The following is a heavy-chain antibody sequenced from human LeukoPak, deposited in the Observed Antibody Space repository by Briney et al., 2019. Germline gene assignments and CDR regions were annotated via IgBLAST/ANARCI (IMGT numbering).Heavy chain of an antibody. Sequence: PSETLSLTCAVSGYSISSGYYWGWIRQPPGKGLEWIGSIYHSGSTYYNPSLKSRVTISVDTSKNQFSLKLSSVTAADTAVYHCARGVGYNRFDYWGQGTLVTVSS. J-gene: IGHJ4*02. V-gene: IGHV4-38-2*01. CDR2: IYHSGST. CDR3: ARGVGYNRFDY. CDR1: GYSISSGYY. D-gene: IGHD3-10*01.